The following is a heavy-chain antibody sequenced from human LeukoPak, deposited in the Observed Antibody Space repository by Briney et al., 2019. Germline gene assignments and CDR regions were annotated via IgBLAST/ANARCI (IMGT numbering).Heavy chain of an antibody. D-gene: IGHD3-22*01. CDR1: GFTFSSYG. Sequence: GGSLGLSCAASGFTFSSYGMHWVRQAPGKWLEWVAFIRYDGSNKYYADSVKGRFTISRDNSKNTLYLQMNSLRAEDTAVYYCAKDRARIAAAGNHDSSGYYYGVFDYWGQGTLVTVSS. CDR3: AKDRARIAAAGNHDSSGYYYGVFDY. V-gene: IGHV3-30*02. J-gene: IGHJ4*02. CDR2: IRYDGSNK.